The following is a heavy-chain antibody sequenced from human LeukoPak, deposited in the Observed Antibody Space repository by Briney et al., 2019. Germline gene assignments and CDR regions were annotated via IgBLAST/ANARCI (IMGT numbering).Heavy chain of an antibody. Sequence: PSETLSLTCTVSGDSISSNLYHWGWIRQPPGKGLEWIGHISYTGSTSYNPSLKSRITMAVDTSKNQVSLKLTSVTAADTAIYYCAREVHYYGSGTYFFWFDPWGQGTLVTVSS. D-gene: IGHD3-10*01. J-gene: IGHJ5*02. CDR3: AREVHYYGSGTYFFWFDP. V-gene: IGHV4-39*07. CDR1: GDSISSNLYH. CDR2: ISYTGST.